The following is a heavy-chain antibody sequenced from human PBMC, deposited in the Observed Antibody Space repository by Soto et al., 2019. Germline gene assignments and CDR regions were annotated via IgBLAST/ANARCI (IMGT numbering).Heavy chain of an antibody. J-gene: IGHJ4*02. Sequence: QITLKESGPTLVKPTQTLTLTCTFSGFSLSTSGVGVGWIRQPPGKALEWLALIYWDDDKRYSPSLKSRLTITKDPSKNQVVRTMTNMDPVDTATYYCAHSLIPNWGSRGAFDYWGQGTLVTVSS. CDR2: IYWDDDK. CDR3: AHSLIPNWGSRGAFDY. CDR1: GFSLSTSGVG. D-gene: IGHD7-27*01. V-gene: IGHV2-5*02.